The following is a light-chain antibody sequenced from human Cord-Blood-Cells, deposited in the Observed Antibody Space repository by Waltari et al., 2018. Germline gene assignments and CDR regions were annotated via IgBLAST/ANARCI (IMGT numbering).Light chain of an antibody. Sequence: QSALTQPASVSGSPGQSITISCTGTSSDVGGYNYVSWYQKHPGKAPKLMIYDVSNRPSGVSNRLSGSRSGNTASMTISVLQAEDEADYYCSSYTSSSTLGFGGGTKLTV. CDR2: DVS. CDR3: SSYTSSSTLG. J-gene: IGLJ3*02. V-gene: IGLV2-14*01. CDR1: SSDVGGYNY.